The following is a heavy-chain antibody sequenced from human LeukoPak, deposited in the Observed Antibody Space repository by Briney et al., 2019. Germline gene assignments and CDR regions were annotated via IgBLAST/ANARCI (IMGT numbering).Heavy chain of an antibody. CDR2: IYSGGST. CDR3: ASWLRLDAFDI. D-gene: IGHD3-9*01. Sequence: GGSLRLSCAASGFTVSCNYMSWVRQAPGKGLEWVSVIYSGGSTYYADSVKGRFTISRDNSKNTLYLQMNSLRAEDTAVYYCASWLRLDAFDIWGQGTMVTVSS. J-gene: IGHJ3*02. CDR1: GFTVSCNY. V-gene: IGHV3-66*01.